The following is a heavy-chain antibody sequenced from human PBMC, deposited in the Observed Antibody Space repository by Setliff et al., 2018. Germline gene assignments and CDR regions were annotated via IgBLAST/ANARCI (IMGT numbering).Heavy chain of an antibody. CDR3: ARGSIVGPTRGDFDF. CDR1: GGTLTTFTTYS. CDR2: IIPITGTT. D-gene: IGHD1-26*01. J-gene: IGHJ4*02. Sequence: ASVKVSCKASGGTLTTFTTYSPIWVRQAPGQGLEWMGGIIPITGTTNYAQRFQGRITISTDESSSTVYMEMSRLKSEDTAVYYCARGSIVGPTRGDFDFWGLGTLVTVSS. V-gene: IGHV1-69*16.